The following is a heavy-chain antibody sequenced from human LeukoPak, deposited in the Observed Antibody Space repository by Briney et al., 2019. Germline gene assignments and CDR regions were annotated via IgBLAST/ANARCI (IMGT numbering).Heavy chain of an antibody. J-gene: IGHJ4*02. D-gene: IGHD3-22*01. CDR3: AKGLYDSTGPFDY. V-gene: IGHV3-30*18. CDR2: ISYDGSNK. Sequence: GGSLRLSCAASGFTFSSYGMHWVRQAPGKGLEWVAVISYDGSNKYYADSVRGRFTMSRDNAKNSLYLQMNSLRPEDTALYYCAKGLYDSTGPFDYWGQGTLVTVSS. CDR1: GFTFSSYG.